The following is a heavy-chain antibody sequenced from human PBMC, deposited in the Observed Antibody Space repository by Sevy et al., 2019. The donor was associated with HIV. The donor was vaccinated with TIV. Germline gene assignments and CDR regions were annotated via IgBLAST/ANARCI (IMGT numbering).Heavy chain of an antibody. CDR3: VRDPASCGTIGCHFDD. J-gene: IGHJ4*02. Sequence: GGSLRLSCAVSGFTFSDHYMDWVRQAPGRGLEWVGRSRNKAKSYTTEYAASVRGRFTVSRDDSNNLFFLQMNSLKAEDSAVYYWVRDPASCGTIGCHFDDWGQGTLVTFSS. CDR2: SRNKAKSYTT. CDR1: GFTFSDHY. V-gene: IGHV3-72*01. D-gene: IGHD2-21*01.